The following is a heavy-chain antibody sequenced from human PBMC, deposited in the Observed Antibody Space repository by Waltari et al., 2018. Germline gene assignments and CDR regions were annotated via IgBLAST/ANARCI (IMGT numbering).Heavy chain of an antibody. D-gene: IGHD6-13*01. Sequence: QVQLVQSGAEVKKPGSSVKVSCKASGGTFSSYAISWVRQAPGQGLEWMGGILPIFGTANYTQKFQGRVTITADESTSTAYMELSMLRSEDTAVYYCARSGYSSSWTSRFDYWGQGTLVTVSS. CDR2: ILPIFGTA. J-gene: IGHJ4*02. CDR3: ARSGYSSSWTSRFDY. CDR1: GGTFSSYA. V-gene: IGHV1-69*12.